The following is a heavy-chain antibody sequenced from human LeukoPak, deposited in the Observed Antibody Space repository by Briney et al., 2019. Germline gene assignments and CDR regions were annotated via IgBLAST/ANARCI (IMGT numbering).Heavy chain of an antibody. CDR1: GFTFSSHA. V-gene: IGHV3-23*01. Sequence: GGSLRLSCAASGFTFSSHAMSWVRQAPGKGLEWVSAISGSGGSTYYADSVKGRFTISRDNSKNTLYLQMNSLRAEDTAVYYCAKALWFGELFIDYWGQGTVVTVSS. J-gene: IGHJ4*02. CDR3: AKALWFGELFIDY. D-gene: IGHD3-10*01. CDR2: ISGSGGST.